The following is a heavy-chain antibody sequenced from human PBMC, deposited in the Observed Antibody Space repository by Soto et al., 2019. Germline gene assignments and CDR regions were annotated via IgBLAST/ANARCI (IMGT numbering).Heavy chain of an antibody. CDR1: GYTFTSYD. D-gene: IGHD3-10*01. CDR2: MNPNSGNT. V-gene: IGHV1-8*01. J-gene: IGHJ5*02. Sequence: QVQLVQSGAEVKKPGASVKVSCKASGYTFTSYDINWVRQATGQGLEWMGWMNPNSGNTGYAQKFQGRVTMTRNTSISTAYMELSSLRSEATAVYYCARVDYGSGGPGHDPWGQGTLVTVSS. CDR3: ARVDYGSGGPGHDP.